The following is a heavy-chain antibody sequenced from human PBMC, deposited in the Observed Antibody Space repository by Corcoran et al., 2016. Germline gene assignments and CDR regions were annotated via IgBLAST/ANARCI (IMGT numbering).Heavy chain of an antibody. CDR3: AKQLMSEGDY. D-gene: IGHD2-8*01. V-gene: IGHV3-30*18. Sequence: HVQLVESGGGVVQPGRSLRLSCVASGFTFSSYGMHWVRQAPGKGLEWVAVISYDGSNKYYADSVKGRFTISRDNSKNTLYLQMNSLRAEDTAVYYWAKQLMSEGDYWGQGTLVTVSS. J-gene: IGHJ4*02. CDR1: GFTFSSYG. CDR2: ISYDGSNK.